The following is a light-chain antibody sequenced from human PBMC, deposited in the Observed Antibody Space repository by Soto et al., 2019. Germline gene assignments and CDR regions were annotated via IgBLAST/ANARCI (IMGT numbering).Light chain of an antibody. CDR2: AAS. CDR3: QQSFAPPWT. CDR1: QSIDHH. Sequence: DIQMTQSPSSLSASVGDRVTITCRASQSIDHHLNWYQQKLGRAPKLLMDAASRMQSGVPSRFSGSGTGTEFTLTLNNLQPEDFATYYCQQSFAPPWTFGQGTKVEI. J-gene: IGKJ1*01. V-gene: IGKV1-39*01.